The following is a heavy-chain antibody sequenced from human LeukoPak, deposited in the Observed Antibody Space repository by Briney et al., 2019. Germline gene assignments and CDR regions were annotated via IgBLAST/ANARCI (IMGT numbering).Heavy chain of an antibody. CDR2: IIPIFGTA. D-gene: IGHD1-7*01. J-gene: IGHJ4*02. CDR1: GGTFSSYA. Sequence: GSSVKVSCKASGGTFSSYAISWVRQAPGQGLEWMGGIIPIFGTANYAQKFQGRVTITADESTSTAYMELSSLRSEDTAVYYCARGLLILPDWNYPYFDYWGQGTLVTVSS. V-gene: IGHV1-69*01. CDR3: ARGLLILPDWNYPYFDY.